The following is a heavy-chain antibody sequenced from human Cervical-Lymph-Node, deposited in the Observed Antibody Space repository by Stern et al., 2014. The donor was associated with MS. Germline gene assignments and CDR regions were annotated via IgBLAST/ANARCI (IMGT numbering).Heavy chain of an antibody. CDR3: ARRTTDGYRRPYYYGLNV. J-gene: IGHJ6*02. CDR1: GYSFTSHW. V-gene: IGHV5-51*03. Sequence: MQLVQSGAEVKKPGESLRISCTGSGYSFTSHWIAWVRQMPGKGLEWMGMIHPRDSDTRYSPSIPGQLAIPLAQSIYPAHLHLRSLKASDAAMYYCARRTTDGYRRPYYYGLNVWGQGTTVTVSS. D-gene: IGHD5-18*01. CDR2: IHPRDSDT.